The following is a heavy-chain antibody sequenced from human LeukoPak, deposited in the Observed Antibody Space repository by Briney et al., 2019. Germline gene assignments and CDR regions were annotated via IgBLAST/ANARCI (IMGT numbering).Heavy chain of an antibody. CDR3: ARDYLVVPAAMWWFDP. CDR2: ISSSSNYI. V-gene: IGHV3-21*01. J-gene: IGHJ5*02. D-gene: IGHD2-2*01. CDR1: GFTFDSYS. Sequence: GGSPRLSCAASGFTFDSYSMNWVRQAPGKGLEWVSSISSSSNYIYYADSVKGRFTISRDNAKNSLYLQMNSLRAEDTAVYYCARDYLVVPAAMWWFDPWGQGTLVTVSS.